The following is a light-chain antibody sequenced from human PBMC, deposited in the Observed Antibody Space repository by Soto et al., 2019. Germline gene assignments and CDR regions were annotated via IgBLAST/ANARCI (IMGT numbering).Light chain of an antibody. Sequence: QTVVTQEPSFSVSPGGTVTLTCGLSSGPVFASSYPNWYQQTPGQAPRTLIFNTNTRSSGVPDRFSGSMLGDKAALTITGAQADDDSYYYCLLYLGGGIWVFGGGTKLTVL. CDR2: NTN. CDR3: LLYLGGGIWV. CDR1: SGPVFASSY. J-gene: IGLJ3*02. V-gene: IGLV8-61*01.